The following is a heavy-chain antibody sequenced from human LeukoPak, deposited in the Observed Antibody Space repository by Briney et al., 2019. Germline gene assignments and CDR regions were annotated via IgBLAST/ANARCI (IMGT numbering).Heavy chain of an antibody. CDR3: ARVTDPRYNWFDP. J-gene: IGHJ5*02. Sequence: SETLSLTCTVSGGSISSYYWTWIRQPAGKGPEWIGRIHASGSTNYNPSLKSRVNMSVDTTKNQFSLKLNSVAAADTAVYYCARVTDPRYNWFDPWGQGTLVTVSS. CDR2: IHASGST. V-gene: IGHV4-4*07. D-gene: IGHD2-21*02. CDR1: GGSISSYY.